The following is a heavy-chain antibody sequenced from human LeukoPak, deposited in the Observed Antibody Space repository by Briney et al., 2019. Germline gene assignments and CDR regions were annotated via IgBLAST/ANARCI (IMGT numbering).Heavy chain of an antibody. V-gene: IGHV3-9*03. CDR3: AKDRYYDFWSGDPFYFDY. Sequence: GGSLRLSCTASGFIFRSYAMSWVRQAPGKGLEWVSGISWNSGSIGYADSVKDRFTISRDNAKNSLYLQMNSLRAEDMALYYCAKDRYYDFWSGDPFYFDYWGQGTLVTVSS. J-gene: IGHJ4*02. CDR1: GFIFRSYA. CDR2: ISWNSGSI. D-gene: IGHD3-3*01.